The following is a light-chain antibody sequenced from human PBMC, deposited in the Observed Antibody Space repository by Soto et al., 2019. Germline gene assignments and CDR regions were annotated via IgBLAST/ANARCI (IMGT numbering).Light chain of an antibody. CDR1: RTISSW. Sequence: DIQMTQSPSTLSASVGDRVTITCRASRTISSWLAWYQQRPGKAPKLLIYDGSNLETGVPSRFSGSRSGTEFTVTISSLQPDDVATYYCQQYNGYSTFAQGTYVDIK. V-gene: IGKV1-5*01. CDR2: DGS. J-gene: IGKJ2*01. CDR3: QQYNGYST.